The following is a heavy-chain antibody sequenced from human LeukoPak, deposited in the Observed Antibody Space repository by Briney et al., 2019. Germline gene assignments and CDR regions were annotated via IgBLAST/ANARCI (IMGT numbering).Heavy chain of an antibody. Sequence: RXXXGKGLEWFSYISSSSRTIYYADSVKGRFTISRDNAKNSLYLQMNSLRDEDTAVYYCASLFPIWGQGTMVTVSS. CDR3: ASLFPI. V-gene: IGHV3-48*02. J-gene: IGHJ3*02. CDR2: ISSSSRTI. D-gene: IGHD2-21*01.